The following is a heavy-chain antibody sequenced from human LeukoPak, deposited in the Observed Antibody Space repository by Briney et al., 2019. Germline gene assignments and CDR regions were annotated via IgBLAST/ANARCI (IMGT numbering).Heavy chain of an antibody. D-gene: IGHD2-15*01. V-gene: IGHV1-69*05. CDR1: GGTFSSYA. Sequence: SVKVSCKASGGTFSSYAISWVRQAPGQGLEWMGRIIPIFGTANDAQKFQGRVTITTDESTSTAYMELSSLRSEDTAVYYCARAPGYCSGGSCLDYWGQGTLVTVSS. J-gene: IGHJ4*02. CDR3: ARAPGYCSGGSCLDY. CDR2: IIPIFGTA.